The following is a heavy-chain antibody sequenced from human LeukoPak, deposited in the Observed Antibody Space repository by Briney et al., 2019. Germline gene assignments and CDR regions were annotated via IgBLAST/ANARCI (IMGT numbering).Heavy chain of an antibody. J-gene: IGHJ5*02. Sequence: PGGSLRLSCEASGFTFNTYWLSWIRQAPGKGLEWVLYISSSGSTIYYADSVKGRFTISRDNAKNSLYLQMNSVRAEDTAIYYCARKTSSGPFDPWGQGTLVTVSS. D-gene: IGHD6-25*01. CDR1: GFTFNTYW. V-gene: IGHV3-11*01. CDR3: ARKTSSGPFDP. CDR2: ISSSGSTI.